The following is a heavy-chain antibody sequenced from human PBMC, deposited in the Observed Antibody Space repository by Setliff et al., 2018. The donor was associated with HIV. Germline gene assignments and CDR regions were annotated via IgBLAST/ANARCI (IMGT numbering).Heavy chain of an antibody. Sequence: SETLSLTCAVYGGSFSGYYWSWIRQHPGKGLEWIGYIYYSGSTYYNPSLKSLVTISVDTSKNQFPLKLSSVTAADTAVYYCARGEPGYFDYWGQGTLVTVSS. J-gene: IGHJ4*02. CDR2: IYYSGST. CDR3: ARGEPGYFDY. CDR1: GGSFSGYY. V-gene: IGHV4-31*01.